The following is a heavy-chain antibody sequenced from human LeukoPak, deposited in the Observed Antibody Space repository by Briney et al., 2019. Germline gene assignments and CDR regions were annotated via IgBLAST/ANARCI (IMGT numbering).Heavy chain of an antibody. CDR2: IYSGGST. CDR1: GFTVSSNY. Sequence: GGSLRLSCAASGFTVSSNYMSWVRQAPGKGLDWVSVIYSGGSTYYADSVKGRFTISRDNSKNTLYLQMNSLRAEDTAVYYCARELVRGADDAFDIWGQGTMVTVSS. V-gene: IGHV3-66*01. D-gene: IGHD3-10*01. J-gene: IGHJ3*02. CDR3: ARELVRGADDAFDI.